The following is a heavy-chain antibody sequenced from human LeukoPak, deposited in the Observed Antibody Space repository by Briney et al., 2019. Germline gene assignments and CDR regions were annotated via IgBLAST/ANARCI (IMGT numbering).Heavy chain of an antibody. J-gene: IGHJ5*02. CDR1: GGSVSNTNYY. Sequence: PSGTLSLTCTVSGGSVSNTNYYWAWIRQPTGKGLEWIGSVSHSGSTYYNPSLKSRVSTSVDTSKNQFSLNLISVIAADTAVYYCARKVVRGVICWFDAWGQGTLVTVSS. CDR2: VSHSGST. V-gene: IGHV4-39*01. CDR3: ARKVVRGVICWFDA. D-gene: IGHD3-10*01.